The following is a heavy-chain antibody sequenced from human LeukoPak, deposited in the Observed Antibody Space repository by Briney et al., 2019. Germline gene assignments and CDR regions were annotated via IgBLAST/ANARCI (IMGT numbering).Heavy chain of an antibody. Sequence: GGSLRLSCAASGFIFDDYGMSWVRQAPGKGLEWVSGINWNGGSTGYADSVKGRFTISRDNAKNSLYMQMNSLRAEDTALYHCARPQKYSSGFDYWGQGTLVTVSS. CDR1: GFIFDDYG. J-gene: IGHJ4*02. D-gene: IGHD6-19*01. CDR3: ARPQKYSSGFDY. V-gene: IGHV3-20*01. CDR2: INWNGGST.